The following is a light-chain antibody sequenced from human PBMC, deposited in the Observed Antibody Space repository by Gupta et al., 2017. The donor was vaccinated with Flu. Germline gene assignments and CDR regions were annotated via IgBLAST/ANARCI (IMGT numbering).Light chain of an antibody. V-gene: IGKV1-39*01. CDR3: QQRDSTPFI. CDR1: QDITSY. J-gene: IGKJ2*01. Sequence: DIQMTQSPSSLSASVGDRVTITCRASQDITSYLNWYQQKPGKAPKLLIYAASKLESGVPSRFRGSGYGTDFTLTISRLQPEDFATYYCQQRDSTPFIFGQGTKLDIK. CDR2: AAS.